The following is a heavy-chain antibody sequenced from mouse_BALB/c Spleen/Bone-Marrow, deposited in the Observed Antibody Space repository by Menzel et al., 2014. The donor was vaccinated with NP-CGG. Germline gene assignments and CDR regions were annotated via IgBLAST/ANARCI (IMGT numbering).Heavy chain of an antibody. J-gene: IGHJ1*01. CDR2: INPYNDGT. CDR1: GYTFTSYV. D-gene: IGHD2-2*01. V-gene: IGHV1-14*01. Sequence: VQLQQSGPELVKPGASVKMSCMASGYTFTSYVMHWVKQKPGQGLEWIGYINPYNDGTKYNEKFKGKATLTSDKSSSTAYMELSSLTSEDSAVYYCARREDGYGTFYWYFDVWGAGTTVTVSS. CDR3: ARREDGYGTFYWYFDV.